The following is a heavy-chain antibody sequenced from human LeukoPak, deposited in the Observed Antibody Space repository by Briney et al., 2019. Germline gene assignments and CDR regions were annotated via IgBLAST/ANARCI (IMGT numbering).Heavy chain of an antibody. CDR1: GYIFTHYW. Sequence: GESLKISCQVSGYIFTHYWIGWVRQMPGNGLEAMGIIYPADSDTTYSTSFQGHVTISVDKSISTVYLQWSSLKASDAAMYYCARQSRDGSKTRGYYFDYWGQGTLVTVSS. CDR3: ARQSRDGSKTRGYYFDY. CDR2: IYPADSDT. D-gene: IGHD3-10*01. V-gene: IGHV5-51*01. J-gene: IGHJ4*02.